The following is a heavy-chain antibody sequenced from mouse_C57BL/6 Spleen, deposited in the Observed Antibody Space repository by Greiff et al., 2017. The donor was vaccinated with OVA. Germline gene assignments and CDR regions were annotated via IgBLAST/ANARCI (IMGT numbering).Heavy chain of an antibody. J-gene: IGHJ1*03. Sequence: VQLVESGGGLVQPKGSLKLSCAASGFTFNTYAMHWVRQAPGKGLEWVARIRSKSSNYATYYADSVKDRFTISRDDSQSMLYLQMNNLKTEDTAMYYCVREDYGSSYWYFDVWGTGTTVTVSS. D-gene: IGHD1-1*01. CDR3: VREDYGSSYWYFDV. CDR1: GFTFNTYA. V-gene: IGHV10-3*01. CDR2: IRSKSSNYAT.